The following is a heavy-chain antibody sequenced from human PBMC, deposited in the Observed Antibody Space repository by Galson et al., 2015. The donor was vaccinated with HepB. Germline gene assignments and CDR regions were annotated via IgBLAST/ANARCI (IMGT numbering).Heavy chain of an antibody. CDR2: ISIYNDKI. J-gene: IGHJ4*02. CDR1: GYSFTNYG. V-gene: IGHV1-18*01. Sequence: SVKVSCKASGYSFTNYGISWVRQAPGQGLEWMGWISIYNDKIDSVQKVQDRITLTTDTFTSTAYMELRSLRSDDTAVHYCARARYSTSPPDYWGQGTLVTVSS. CDR3: ARARYSTSPPDY. D-gene: IGHD2-21*01.